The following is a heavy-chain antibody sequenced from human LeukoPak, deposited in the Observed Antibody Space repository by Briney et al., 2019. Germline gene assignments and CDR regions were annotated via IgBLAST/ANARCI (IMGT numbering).Heavy chain of an antibody. CDR3: AKDEGIVVWYYFDY. Sequence: GGSLRLSCAASGFTFSSYAMSWVRQAPGKGLEWVSAISGSGGSTYYADSVKGRFTIPRDNSKNTLYLQMNSLRAEDTAVYYCAKDEGIVVWYYFDYWGQGTLVTVSS. CDR1: GFTFSSYA. J-gene: IGHJ4*02. D-gene: IGHD2-2*01. V-gene: IGHV3-23*01. CDR2: ISGSGGST.